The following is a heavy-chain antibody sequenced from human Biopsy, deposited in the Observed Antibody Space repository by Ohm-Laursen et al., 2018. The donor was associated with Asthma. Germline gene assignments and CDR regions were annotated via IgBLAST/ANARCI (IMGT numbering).Heavy chain of an antibody. CDR1: GGSISSGGYS. V-gene: IGHV4-30-2*01. CDR3: ARVKDGYNFDY. Sequence: QTLSLTCAVSGGSISSGGYSWSWIRQPPGKGLEWIGYIYHSGSTYYNPSLKSRVTISVDRSKNKFSLKLSSVTAADTAVYYCARVKDGYNFDYWGQGTLVTVSS. D-gene: IGHD5-24*01. J-gene: IGHJ4*02. CDR2: IYHSGST.